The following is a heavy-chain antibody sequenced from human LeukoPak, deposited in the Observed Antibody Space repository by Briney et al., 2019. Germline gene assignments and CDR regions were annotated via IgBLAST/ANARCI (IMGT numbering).Heavy chain of an antibody. Sequence: ASVKVSFKASGYTFTGYYMHWVRQAPGQGLAWMGRIIPIFGTANYAQKFQGRVTITTDESTSTAYMELSSLRSEDTAVYYCARDGPLGYCSGGSCYSGYWGQGTLVTVSS. CDR1: GYTFTGYY. CDR3: ARDGPLGYCSGGSCYSGY. J-gene: IGHJ4*02. D-gene: IGHD2-15*01. V-gene: IGHV1-69*05. CDR2: IIPIFGTA.